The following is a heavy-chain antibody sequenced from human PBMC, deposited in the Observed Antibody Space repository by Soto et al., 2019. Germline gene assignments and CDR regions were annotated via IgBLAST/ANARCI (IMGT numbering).Heavy chain of an antibody. CDR1: GFTFSSYG. CDR2: ISYDGSNK. D-gene: IGHD5-12*01. CDR3: AKDQVATIWSSSAFAYYYYGMDV. V-gene: IGHV3-30*18. Sequence: GGSLRLSCAASGFTFSSYGMHWVRQAPGKGLEWVAVISYDGSNKYYADSVKGRFTISRDNSKNTLYLQMNSLRAEDTAVYYCAKDQVATIWSSSAFAYYYYGMDVWGQGTTVTVSS. J-gene: IGHJ6*02.